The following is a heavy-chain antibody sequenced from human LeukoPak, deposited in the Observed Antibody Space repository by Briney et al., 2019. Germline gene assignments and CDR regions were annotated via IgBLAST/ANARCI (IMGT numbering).Heavy chain of an antibody. V-gene: IGHV4-34*01. Sequence: SETLSLTCAAYGGSFSGYYWSWIRQPPGKGLEWIGEINHSGSTNYNPSLKSRVTISVDTSKNRFSLKLSSVTAADTAVYYCAVQSASHYYDSSRYENWFDPWGQGTLVTVSS. J-gene: IGHJ5*02. D-gene: IGHD3-22*01. CDR2: INHSGST. CDR1: GGSFSGYY. CDR3: AVQSASHYYDSSRYENWFDP.